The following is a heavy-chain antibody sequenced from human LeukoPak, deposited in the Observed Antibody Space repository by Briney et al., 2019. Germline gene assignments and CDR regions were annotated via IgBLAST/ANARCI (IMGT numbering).Heavy chain of an antibody. J-gene: IGHJ2*01. CDR1: GGSISSRTYY. V-gene: IGHV4-39*07. Sequence: KPSETLSLTCTVCGGSISSRTYYWGWIRQPPGKGLEWFGSIYYSGSNYNNPSLKSRLTISVDTSRTQFSLKLSSVTAADTAVYYCAYLNNSSSRRYFDLWGRGTLVTVSS. D-gene: IGHD6-13*01. CDR3: AYLNNSSSRRYFDL. CDR2: IYYSGSN.